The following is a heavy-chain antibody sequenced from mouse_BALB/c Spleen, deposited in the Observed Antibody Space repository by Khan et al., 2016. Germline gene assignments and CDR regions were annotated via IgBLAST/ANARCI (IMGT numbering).Heavy chain of an antibody. V-gene: IGHV1-54*01. D-gene: IGHD2-1*01. CDR3: ARFYYGNYGYFDY. CDR2: INPGSGGT. Sequence: QVQLQQSGAELVRPGTSVKVSCKASGYAFTNYLIEWVKQRPGQGLEWIGVINPGSGGTNYNEKFKGKATQTADKSSSTAYIQLSSLTSDDSAFFFFARFYYGNYGYFDYLGQGTTLSVSS. CDR1: GYAFTNYL. J-gene: IGHJ2*01.